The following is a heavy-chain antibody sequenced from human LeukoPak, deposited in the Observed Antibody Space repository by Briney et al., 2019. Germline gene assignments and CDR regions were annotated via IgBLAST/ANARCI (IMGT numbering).Heavy chain of an antibody. D-gene: IGHD1-20*01. Sequence: GGSLRLSCAASGFTFSDYYMSWVRQAPGTGLEWISVIYSDGTTKYAGSVKGRVTISRDNSKNALYLQINSLRAEDTAVYYCARVSGTTRNYFDYWGQGTLVTVSS. V-gene: IGHV3-66*01. CDR2: IYSDGTT. CDR1: GFTFSDYY. J-gene: IGHJ4*02. CDR3: ARVSGTTRNYFDY.